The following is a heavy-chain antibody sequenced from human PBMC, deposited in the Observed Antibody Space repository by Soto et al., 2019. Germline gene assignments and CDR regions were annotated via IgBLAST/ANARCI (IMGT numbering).Heavy chain of an antibody. CDR2: IYYGGST. CDR1: GVSISSGDSY. J-gene: IGHJ6*02. CDR3: ARNSDYYDSSCYEYYYGMDV. Sequence: QVQLQEAGPGLVKPSQTLSLTCTVSGVSISSGDSYWSWIRQPPGKGLEWTGFIYYGGSTYYNPSPKSRVTIAVDTSKNQLALKRSSVTATDTALYYCARNSDYYDSSCYEYYYGMDVWCQGTTVTVSS. V-gene: IGHV4-30-4*01. D-gene: IGHD3-22*01.